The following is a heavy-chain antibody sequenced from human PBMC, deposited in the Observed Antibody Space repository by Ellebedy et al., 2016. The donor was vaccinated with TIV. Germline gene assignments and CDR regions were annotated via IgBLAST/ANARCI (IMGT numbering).Heavy chain of an antibody. CDR1: GGSIRRCGYY. CDR2: IYYSGST. CDR3: AIGRSSGDYFDY. J-gene: IGHJ4*02. V-gene: IGHV4-31*03. D-gene: IGHD3-10*01. Sequence: LRLSCTVSGGSIRRCGYYWSWFRQHPGKGLEWIGYIYYSGSTYYNPSLKSRVTISVDTSKNQFSLKLSSVTAADTAVYYCAIGRSSGDYFDYWGQGTLVTVSS.